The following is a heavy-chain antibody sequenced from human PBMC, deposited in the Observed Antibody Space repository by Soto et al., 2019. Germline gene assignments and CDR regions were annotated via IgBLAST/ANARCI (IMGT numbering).Heavy chain of an antibody. CDR1: GYTFTGYY. CDR2: INPNSGGT. D-gene: IGHD1-20*01. Sequence: ASVKVSCKASGYTFTGYYMHWVRQAPGQGLEWMGWINPNSGGTNYAQKFQGRVTMTRDTSISTAYMELSRLRSDDTAVYYCARGYNWNDVLWFDPWGQGTLVTVPQ. J-gene: IGHJ5*02. CDR3: ARGYNWNDVLWFDP. V-gene: IGHV1-2*02.